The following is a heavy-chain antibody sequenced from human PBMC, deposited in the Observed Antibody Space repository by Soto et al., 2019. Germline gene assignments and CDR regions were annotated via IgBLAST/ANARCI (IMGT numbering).Heavy chain of an antibody. CDR3: ARDSAYSYGPLDY. Sequence: PGGSLRLSCEVSGFTFSSYSMNWVRQAPGKGLEWVSYISSSSSTIYYADSVKGRFTISRDNAKNSLYLQMDSLRAEDTAVYYWARDSAYSYGPLDYWGQGTLVTVSS. D-gene: IGHD5-18*01. CDR2: ISSSSSTI. V-gene: IGHV3-48*01. J-gene: IGHJ4*02. CDR1: GFTFSSYS.